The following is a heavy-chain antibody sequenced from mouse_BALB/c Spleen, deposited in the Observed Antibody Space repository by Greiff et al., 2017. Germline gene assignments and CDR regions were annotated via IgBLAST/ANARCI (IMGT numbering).Heavy chain of an antibody. V-gene: IGHV5-4*02. CDR3: ARGYDFPFDY. Sequence: DVHLVESGGGLVKPGGSLKLSCAASGFTFSDYYMYWVRQTPEKRLEWVATISDGGSYTYYPDSVKGRFTISRDNAKNNLYLQMSSLKSEDTAMYYCARGYDFPFDYWGQGTTLTVSS. CDR1: GFTFSDYY. D-gene: IGHD2-4*01. J-gene: IGHJ2*01. CDR2: ISDGGSYT.